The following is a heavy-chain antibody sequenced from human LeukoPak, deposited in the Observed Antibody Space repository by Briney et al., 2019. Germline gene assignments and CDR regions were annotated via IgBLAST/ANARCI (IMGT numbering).Heavy chain of an antibody. V-gene: IGHV4-34*01. D-gene: IGHD1-26*01. CDR2: IYYSGST. CDR3: ARSPGSYRSLGSFNWFDP. J-gene: IGHJ5*02. Sequence: TLSLTCAVXGGSFSGYYWSWIRQPPGKGLEWIGSIYYSGSTYYNPSLKSRVTISVDTSKNQFSLKLSSVTAADTAVYYCARSPGSYRSLGSFNWFDPWGQGTLVTVSS. CDR1: GGSFSGYY.